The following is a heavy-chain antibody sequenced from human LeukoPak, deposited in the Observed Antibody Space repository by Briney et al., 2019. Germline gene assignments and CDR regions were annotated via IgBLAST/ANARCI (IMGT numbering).Heavy chain of an antibody. CDR3: ARGLSYCSSTSCYARPSISTPFDY. D-gene: IGHD2-2*01. Sequence: GGTLRLSCVASGFTFSRSPMTWVRQGPGKGLEWVSSISSSSSYIYYADSVKGRFTISRDNAKNSLYLQMNSLRAEDTAVYYCARGLSYCSSTSCYARPSISTPFDYWGQGTLVTVSS. CDR2: ISSSSSYI. CDR1: GFTFSRSP. J-gene: IGHJ4*02. V-gene: IGHV3-21*01.